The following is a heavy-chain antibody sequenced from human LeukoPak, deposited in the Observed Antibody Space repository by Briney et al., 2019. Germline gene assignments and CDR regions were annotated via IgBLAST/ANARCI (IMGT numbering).Heavy chain of an antibody. CDR2: ISGSGGST. J-gene: IGHJ4*02. CDR1: GFTFSSYA. V-gene: IGHV3-23*01. CDR3: ARESFYYGSGQGGYFDY. D-gene: IGHD3-10*01. Sequence: PGGSLRLSCAASGFTFSSYAMSWVRQAPGKGLEWVSAISGSGGSTYYADSVKGRFTISRDNSKNTLYLQMNSLRAEDTAVYYCARESFYYGSGQGGYFDYWGQGTLVTVSS.